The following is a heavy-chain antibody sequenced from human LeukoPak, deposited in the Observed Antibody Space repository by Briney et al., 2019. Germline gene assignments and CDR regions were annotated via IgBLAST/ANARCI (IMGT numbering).Heavy chain of an antibody. CDR2: IYYSGST. Sequence: SETLSLTCTVSGVSISSYYWSWIRQPPGKGLEWIAYIYYSGSTNYNPSLKSRVTISVDTSKNQFSLKLSSVTAADTAVYYCARRYGSGSSGTFDYWGQGTLVTVSS. CDR3: ARRYGSGSSGTFDY. V-gene: IGHV4-59*01. J-gene: IGHJ4*02. CDR1: GVSISSYY. D-gene: IGHD3-10*01.